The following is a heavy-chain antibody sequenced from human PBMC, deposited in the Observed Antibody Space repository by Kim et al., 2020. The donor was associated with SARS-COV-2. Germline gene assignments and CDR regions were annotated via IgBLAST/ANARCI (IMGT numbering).Heavy chain of an antibody. J-gene: IGHJ6*02. D-gene: IGHD3-9*01. CDR3: ARVGYDIYYGMDV. V-gene: IGHV1-69*01. Sequence: YAQKFQGRVTITADESTSTAYMELSSLRSEDTAVYYCARVGYDIYYGMDVWGQGTTVTVSS.